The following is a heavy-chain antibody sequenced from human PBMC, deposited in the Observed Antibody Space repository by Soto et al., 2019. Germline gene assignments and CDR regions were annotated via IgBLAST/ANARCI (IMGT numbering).Heavy chain of an antibody. V-gene: IGHV1-69*06. Sequence: QVQLVQSGAEVRKPGSSVKVSCKASGGTFSSYTVYWVRQAPGQGLEWMGRIIPFFGTSNYAQNFQDRITLTADKSTGTAYMELSSLRFEDTAIYYCARKLRLYYGMDVWGQGTTVTVSS. CDR1: GGTFSSYT. J-gene: IGHJ6*02. D-gene: IGHD3-3*01. CDR2: IIPFFGTS. CDR3: ARKLRLYYGMDV.